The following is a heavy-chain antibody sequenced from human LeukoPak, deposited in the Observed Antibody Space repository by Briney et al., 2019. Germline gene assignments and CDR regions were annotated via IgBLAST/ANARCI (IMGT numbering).Heavy chain of an antibody. J-gene: IGHJ4*02. D-gene: IGHD4-23*01. CDR1: GGSISIYY. V-gene: IGHV4-59*01. CDR2: IYYSGST. Sequence: PSGTLSLTCTVSGGSISIYYWSWIRQPPGEGLEWIGYIYYSGSTNYNPSLKSRVTISVDTSKNQFSLKLTSVTAADTAVYYCARDFGYGGNSLDYWGQGTLVTVSS. CDR3: ARDFGYGGNSLDY.